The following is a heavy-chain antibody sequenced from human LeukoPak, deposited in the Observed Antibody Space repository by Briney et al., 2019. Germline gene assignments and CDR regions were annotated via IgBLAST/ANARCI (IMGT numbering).Heavy chain of an antibody. CDR2: IDPNSGGT. J-gene: IGHJ4*02. CDR3: ARQAGSGSYGHFDY. V-gene: IGHV1-2*02. Sequence: ASVKVSCKASGYTFTGYYMHWVRQAPGQGLEWMGWIDPNSGGTNYAQKFQGRVTMTRDTSISTAYMELSRLRSDDTAVYYCARQAGSGSYGHFDYWGQGTLVTVSS. CDR1: GYTFTGYY. D-gene: IGHD1-26*01.